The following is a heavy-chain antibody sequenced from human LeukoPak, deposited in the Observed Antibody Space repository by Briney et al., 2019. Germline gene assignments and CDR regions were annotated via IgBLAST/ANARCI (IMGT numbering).Heavy chain of an antibody. CDR1: GFTFSSYS. CDR2: MNQDGSEK. Sequence: PGGSLRLSCAASGFTFSSYSMSWVRQAPGKGLEWVANMNQDGSEKYYVDSVKGRFTISRDNAKNSLFLQVNSLRAEDTGVYYCARDGAARGSGSFGDWGQGTLVTVSS. CDR3: ARDGAARGSGSFGD. J-gene: IGHJ4*02. V-gene: IGHV3-7*01. D-gene: IGHD3-10*01.